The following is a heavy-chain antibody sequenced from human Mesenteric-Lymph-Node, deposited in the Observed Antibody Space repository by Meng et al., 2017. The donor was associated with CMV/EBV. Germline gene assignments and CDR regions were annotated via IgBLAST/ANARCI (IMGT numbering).Heavy chain of an antibody. V-gene: IGHV3-11*01. D-gene: IGHD3-22*01. CDR2: IGSDTTSI. CDR3: ARDRGSYYYDSYSGFNP. CDR1: GFTFSDNY. J-gene: IGHJ5*02. Sequence: GESLKISCEASGFTFSDNYMIWVRQAPGKGLEWVSYIGSDTTSIYYADSVQGRFTISRDNSKNTVYLQMNSLRAEDTAVYHCARDRGSYYYDSYSGFNPWGQGTLVTVSS.